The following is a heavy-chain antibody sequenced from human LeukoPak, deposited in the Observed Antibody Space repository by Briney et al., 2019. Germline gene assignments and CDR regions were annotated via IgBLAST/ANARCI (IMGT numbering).Heavy chain of an antibody. Sequence: PRGSLRLSCVASGFTFSSYWMSWVRQVPGKGLEWVANIKQDGSEKDYVDSVKGRFTISRDNAKNSLYLQITSLRAEDTAVYFCAREKEQVSYYDSSPVDYWGQGTLVTVSS. D-gene: IGHD3-22*01. CDR2: IKQDGSEK. CDR3: AREKEQVSYYDSSPVDY. V-gene: IGHV3-7*01. J-gene: IGHJ4*02. CDR1: GFTFSSYW.